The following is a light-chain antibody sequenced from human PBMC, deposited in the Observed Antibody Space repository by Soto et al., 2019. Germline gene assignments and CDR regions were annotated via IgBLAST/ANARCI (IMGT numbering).Light chain of an antibody. CDR3: QQYNSYSGT. V-gene: IGKV1-5*01. Sequence: DIQMTQSPSTLSASVGDRVTIAFRSSQSISSWLAWYQQEPGKAPKLLIYDASSLESGVPSRFSGSGSGTEFTLTISSLQPDDFATYYCQQYNSYSGTFGQGTKVDIK. J-gene: IGKJ1*01. CDR1: QSISSW. CDR2: DAS.